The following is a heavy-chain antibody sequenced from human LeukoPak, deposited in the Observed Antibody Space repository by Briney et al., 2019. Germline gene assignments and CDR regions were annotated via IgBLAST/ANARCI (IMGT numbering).Heavy chain of an antibody. D-gene: IGHD3-16*02. Sequence: SETLSLTCTVSGGSISSSSYYWGWIRQPPGKGLDWIGTMYHSGSTYYNPSRKSRVTISVDTSKNQFSLKLSSVTAADTAVYYCARYDVWGSYRAFDYWGQGTLVTVSS. CDR3: ARYDVWGSYRAFDY. CDR2: MYHSGST. J-gene: IGHJ4*02. V-gene: IGHV4-39*07. CDR1: GGSISSSSYY.